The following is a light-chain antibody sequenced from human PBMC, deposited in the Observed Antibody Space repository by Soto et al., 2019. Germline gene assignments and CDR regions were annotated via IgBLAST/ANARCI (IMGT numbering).Light chain of an antibody. CDR3: QQYGSSSYT. V-gene: IGKV3-20*01. J-gene: IGKJ2*01. CDR2: GAS. Sequence: EIVLTQSPGTLSLSPGERATLSCRASQSVSSSYLAWYQQKPGQAPRLLIYGASSRATGIPDRFSGSGSGTDFPLTIRRLEPEDFAVYYCQQYGSSSYTFGQGTKLEIK. CDR1: QSVSSSY.